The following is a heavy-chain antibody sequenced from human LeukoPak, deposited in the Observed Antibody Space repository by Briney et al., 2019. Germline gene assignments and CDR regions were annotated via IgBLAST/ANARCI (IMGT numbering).Heavy chain of an antibody. CDR2: IYSGGST. Sequence: PGGSLRLSCAASGFTVSSNYMSWVRQAPGKGLEWVSVIYSGGSTYYADSVKGRFTISRDNSKNTLYLQMNSLRAEDTAVYYCAKGYDFWSGYYYDYWGQGTLVTVSS. CDR1: GFTVSSNY. CDR3: AKGYDFWSGYYYDY. V-gene: IGHV3-66*02. D-gene: IGHD3-3*01. J-gene: IGHJ4*02.